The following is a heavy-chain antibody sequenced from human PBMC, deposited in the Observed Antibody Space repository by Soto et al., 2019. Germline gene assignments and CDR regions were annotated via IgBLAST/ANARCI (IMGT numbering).Heavy chain of an antibody. CDR2: IYHSGST. D-gene: IGHD2-15*01. CDR3: ARHTPAISISDH. Sequence: PSETLSLTCAVSGGSISSGGYSWSWNRQPPGKGLEWIGYIYHSGSTYYNPSLKSRVTISIDTSKNQFSLKLSSVTAADTAVYYCARHTPAISISDHWGQGTLVTVSS. CDR1: GGSISSGGYS. V-gene: IGHV4-30-2*01. J-gene: IGHJ4*02.